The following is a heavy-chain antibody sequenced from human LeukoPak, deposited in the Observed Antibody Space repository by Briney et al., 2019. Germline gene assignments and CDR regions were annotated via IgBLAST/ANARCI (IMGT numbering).Heavy chain of an antibody. D-gene: IGHD1-1*01. CDR1: GFTFSSYA. Sequence: GGSLRLSCAASGFTFSSYAMSWVRQAPGKGLEWVSGISGSGGSTYYADSVKGRFTISRDNSKNTLYLQMNSLRAEDTAVYYCAKDQRNYYYGMDVWGQGTTVTVSS. V-gene: IGHV3-23*01. J-gene: IGHJ6*02. CDR3: AKDQRNYYYGMDV. CDR2: ISGSGGST.